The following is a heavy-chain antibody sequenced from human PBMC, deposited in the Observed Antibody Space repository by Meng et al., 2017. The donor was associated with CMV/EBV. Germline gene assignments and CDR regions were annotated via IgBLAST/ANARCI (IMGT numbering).Heavy chain of an antibody. D-gene: IGHD1-1*01. CDR1: GFTFSSYA. J-gene: IGHJ4*02. Sequence: GGPLRLSCAASGFTFSSYAMHWVRQAPGKGLEWVAVISYDGSNKYYADSVKGRFTISRDNSKNTLYLQMNSLRAEDTAVYYCAKLPNWNDGWDYLDYWGQGTLVTVSS. CDR3: AKLPNWNDGWDYLDY. V-gene: IGHV3-30-3*02. CDR2: ISYDGSNK.